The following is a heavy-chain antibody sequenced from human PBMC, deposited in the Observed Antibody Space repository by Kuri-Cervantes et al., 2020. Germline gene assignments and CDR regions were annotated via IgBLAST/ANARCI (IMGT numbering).Heavy chain of an antibody. CDR1: GFTFSSYE. CDR3: ANGGVRGLIGRKGHSWFDP. J-gene: IGHJ5*02. V-gene: IGHV3-23*01. CDR2: ISDSGKT. D-gene: IGHD3-10*01. Sequence: GESLKISCAASGFTFSSYEMNWVRQAPGKGLEWVSSISDSGKTYYADSMKGRFTISRDNSKNTLYLQMNGLRVEDTAVYYCANGGVRGLIGRKGHSWFDPWGQGTLVTVSS.